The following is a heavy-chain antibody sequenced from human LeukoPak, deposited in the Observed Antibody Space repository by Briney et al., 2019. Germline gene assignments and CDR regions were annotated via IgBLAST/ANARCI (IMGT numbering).Heavy chain of an antibody. D-gene: IGHD1-1*01. V-gene: IGHV4-59*08. J-gene: IGHJ4*02. Sequence: SETLSLTCNVSGDSISGYYWSWIRQPPGKGLEWIGYIYYSGSTNYNPSLKSRVIISGDTSKNQFSLKLSSVTAADTAVYYCARQPGYLAGFDFWGQGTLVTVSS. CDR3: ARQPGYLAGFDF. CDR2: IYYSGST. CDR1: GDSISGYY.